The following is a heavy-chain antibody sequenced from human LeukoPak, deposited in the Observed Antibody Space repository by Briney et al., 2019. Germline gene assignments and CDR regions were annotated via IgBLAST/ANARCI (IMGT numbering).Heavy chain of an antibody. CDR3: ARTWFGESHNWFDP. D-gene: IGHD3-10*01. CDR2: IYSGGST. Sequence: PGGSLSLSCAASGFPVSSNYMSWVRQAPGKGLEWVSVIYSGGSTYYADSVKGRFTISRDNSKNTLYLQMNSLRAEDTAVYYCARTWFGESHNWFDPWGQGTLVTVSS. J-gene: IGHJ5*02. CDR1: GFPVSSNY. V-gene: IGHV3-53*01.